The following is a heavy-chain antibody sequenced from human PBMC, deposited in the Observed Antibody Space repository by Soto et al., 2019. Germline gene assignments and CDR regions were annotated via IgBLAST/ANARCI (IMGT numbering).Heavy chain of an antibody. D-gene: IGHD1-26*01. J-gene: IGHJ3*02. Sequence: EVQLIESGGDLVQPGGSLRLSCVVSGDSFSTYVMNWVRQAPGKGLEWVSAVTGSGVTTWYADSVKGRFTISRDNTKNTLFLQMNSLRAEDTAVYYCAKSQSGSYFAAFDIWGQGTMVTVSS. CDR3: AKSQSGSYFAAFDI. V-gene: IGHV3-23*01. CDR2: VTGSGVTT. CDR1: GDSFSTYV.